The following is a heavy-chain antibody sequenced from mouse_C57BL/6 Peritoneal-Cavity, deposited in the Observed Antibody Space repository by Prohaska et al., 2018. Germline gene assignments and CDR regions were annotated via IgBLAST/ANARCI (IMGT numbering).Heavy chain of an antibody. V-gene: IGHV2-6*03. CDR2: IWSDGST. Sequence: QVQLKESGPGLVAPSQSLSITCTVPGFSLTSYGVHWVRPPPGKGLEWLVVIWSDGSTTDNSALKSRLSISKDNSKSQVFLKMNSLQTDDTAMYYCARDYDWYFDVWGTGTTVTVSS. CDR1: GFSLTSYG. CDR3: ARDYDWYFDV. D-gene: IGHD2-4*01. J-gene: IGHJ1*03.